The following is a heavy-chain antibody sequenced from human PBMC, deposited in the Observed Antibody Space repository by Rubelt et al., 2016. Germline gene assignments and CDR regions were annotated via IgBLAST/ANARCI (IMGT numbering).Heavy chain of an antibody. D-gene: IGHD6-19*01. CDR1: GYTFTGYY. CDR2: INPNSGGT. V-gene: IGHV1-2*02. Sequence: QVQLVQSGAEVKKPGASVKVSCKASGYTFTGYYMHWVRQAPGQGLEWMGWINPNSGGTNYAQKLQGRVTMTRETSISTAYMELSRLRSDDTAVYYCARDLYKGPRWLVAYWGQGTLVTVSS. J-gene: IGHJ4*02. CDR3: ARDLYKGPRWLVAY.